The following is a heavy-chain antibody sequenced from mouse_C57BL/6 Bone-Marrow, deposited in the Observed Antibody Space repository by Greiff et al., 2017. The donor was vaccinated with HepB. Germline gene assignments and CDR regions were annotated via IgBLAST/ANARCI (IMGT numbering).Heavy chain of an antibody. V-gene: IGHV1-64*01. D-gene: IGHD1-1*01. J-gene: IGHJ1*03. CDR3: ARLGSSPWYFDV. Sequence: VQLQQPGAELVKPGASVKLSCKASGYTFTSYWMHWVKQRPGQGLEWIGMIHPNSGSTNYNEKFKSKATLTVDKSSSTAYMQLSSLTSEDSAVYYCARLGSSPWYFDVWGTGTTVTVSS. CDR1: GYTFTSYW. CDR2: IHPNSGST.